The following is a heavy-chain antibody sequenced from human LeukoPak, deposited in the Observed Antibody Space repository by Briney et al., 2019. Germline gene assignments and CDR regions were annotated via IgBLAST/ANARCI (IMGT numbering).Heavy chain of an antibody. V-gene: IGHV3-23*01. CDR3: AKGASGSPFPADY. Sequence: PGRSLRLSCAASGFTISSYWMNWVRQAPGKGLEWVSAISGSGGSTYYADSVKGRFTISRDNSKNTLYLQINSLRADDTAVYYCAKGASGSPFPADYWGQGTLVTVSS. D-gene: IGHD1-26*01. CDR1: GFTISSYW. J-gene: IGHJ4*02. CDR2: ISGSGGST.